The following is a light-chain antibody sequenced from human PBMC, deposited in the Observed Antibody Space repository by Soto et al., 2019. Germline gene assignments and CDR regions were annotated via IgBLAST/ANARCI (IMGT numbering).Light chain of an antibody. CDR2: GAS. V-gene: IGKV3-20*01. CDR1: QSVSFNY. CDR3: QQYGTTPRT. J-gene: IGKJ1*01. Sequence: EIVLTQSPGTLSLSPGERATLSCSASQSVSFNYVAWYQQKPGQAPRLLVHGASTRVTGIPDRFTGSGSETDFTLTISRLEPEDFAVYFCQQYGTTPRTFGQGTKVEVK.